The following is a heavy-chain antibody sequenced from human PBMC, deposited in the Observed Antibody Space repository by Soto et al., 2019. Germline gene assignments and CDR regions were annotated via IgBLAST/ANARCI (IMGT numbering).Heavy chain of an antibody. J-gene: IGHJ4*02. CDR2: INAGYGNT. CDR3: ARDTGDGTFEF. CDR1: GYTFSSYA. Sequence: ASVKVSCKASGYTFSSYAMHWVRQAPGQRLEWMGWINAGYGNTKSSQKFQDRVTISRDTSASTAYMELTSLRSEDTAVYYCARDTGDGTFEFWGQGTLVTVSS. V-gene: IGHV1-3*01. D-gene: IGHD7-27*01.